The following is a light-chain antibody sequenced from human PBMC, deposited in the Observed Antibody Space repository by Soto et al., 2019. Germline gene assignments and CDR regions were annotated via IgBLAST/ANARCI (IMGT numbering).Light chain of an antibody. V-gene: IGKV3-15*01. CDR3: LQYNNWPPFT. J-gene: IGKJ3*01. Sequence: EIVMTQSPATLSVSPGEGATLSCRASQNVNNKLAWYQQKPGQPPRLLIYDASTRATGIPARFSGSVSGTEFTLTIISLQSEDFAVYYCLQYNNWPPFTFGPGTKVDIK. CDR2: DAS. CDR1: QNVNNK.